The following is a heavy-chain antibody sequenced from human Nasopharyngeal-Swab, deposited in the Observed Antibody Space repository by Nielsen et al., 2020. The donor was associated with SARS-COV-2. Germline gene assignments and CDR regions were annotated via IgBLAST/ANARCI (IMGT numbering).Heavy chain of an antibody. V-gene: IGHV3-23*01. CDR1: GFTFSNFA. D-gene: IGHD5-12*01. CDR3: AKDRDSGDDSEEYYHYYGMDV. CDR2: ISGGGAST. Sequence: GESLKISCAASGFTFSNFAMSWVRQAPGKGLEWVSVISGGGASTYSTDSVRGRFTISRDNSKNTLNLQMNNLRAEDTAIYYCAKDRDSGDDSEEYYHYYGMDVWGQGTPVTVSS. J-gene: IGHJ6*02.